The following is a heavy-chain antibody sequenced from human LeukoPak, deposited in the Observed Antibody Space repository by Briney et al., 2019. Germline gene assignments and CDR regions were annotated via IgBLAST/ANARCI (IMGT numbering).Heavy chain of an antibody. CDR1: GFTFSNFW. CDR2: IKQDETEK. Sequence: GGSLRLSCTASGFTFSNFWMGWVRQAPGKGLEWVANIKQDETEKFYLGSVKGRFTISRDNAKNSLYLQMNSLRVGDTALYYCVRLGSISPGNWYKLFGQWGQGTLVTVSS. D-gene: IGHD2-2*01. J-gene: IGHJ4*02. CDR3: VRLGSISPGNWYKLFGQ. V-gene: IGHV3-7*03.